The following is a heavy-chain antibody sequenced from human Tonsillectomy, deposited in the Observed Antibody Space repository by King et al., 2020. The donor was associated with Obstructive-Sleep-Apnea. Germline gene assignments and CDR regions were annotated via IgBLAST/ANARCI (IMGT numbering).Heavy chain of an antibody. D-gene: IGHD3-9*01. CDR3: AGPLSIRLLTGYGY. J-gene: IGHJ4*02. CDR1: GLTFSSYW. Sequence: VQLVESGGGLVQPGGSLRLSCAASGLTFSSYWMSWVRQAPGKGLEWVANIKLDGSEEYYVDSVKGRFTISRDNAKNSLYLQMNSLRAEDTAMYYCAGPLSIRLLTGYGYWGQGTLVTVSS. CDR2: IKLDGSEE. V-gene: IGHV3-7*01.